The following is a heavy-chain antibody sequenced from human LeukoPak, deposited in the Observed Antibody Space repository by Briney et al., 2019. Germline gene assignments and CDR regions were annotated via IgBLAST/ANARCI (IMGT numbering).Heavy chain of an antibody. V-gene: IGHV4-39*01. CDR1: GGSISSGSYY. J-gene: IGHJ6*03. D-gene: IGHD3-3*01. CDR3: ASPYYDFWSGHQNFYYYYMDV. CDR2: IYYSGST. Sequence: SETLSLACTVSGGSISSGSYYWGWIRQPPGKGLEWIGSIYYSGSTYYNPSLKSRVTISVDTSKNQFSLKLSSVTAADTAVYYCASPYYDFWSGHQNFYYYYMDVWGKGTTVTVSS.